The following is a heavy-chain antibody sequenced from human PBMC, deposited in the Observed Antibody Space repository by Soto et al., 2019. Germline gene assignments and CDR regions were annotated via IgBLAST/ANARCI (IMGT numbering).Heavy chain of an antibody. Sequence: QVQLVQSGADVKKPGASVKVSCKTSGYTFSGYFMHWLRQAPGQGLEWMGWMNPNRGGTDYAQNFQGRVSMTWDTSISTAYMELSGLSSDDTATYYCAGGYSSSSWRGFDYWGQGTLVTVSS. CDR1: GYTFSGYF. V-gene: IGHV1-2*02. CDR2: MNPNRGGT. J-gene: IGHJ4*02. CDR3: AGGYSSSSWRGFDY. D-gene: IGHD6-13*01.